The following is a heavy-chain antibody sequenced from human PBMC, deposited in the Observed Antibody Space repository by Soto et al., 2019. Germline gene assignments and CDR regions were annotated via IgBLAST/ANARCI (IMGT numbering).Heavy chain of an antibody. CDR3: ARRHEGEGDYYFDY. CDR2: IYYSGST. Sequence: SETLSLTCTVSGGSISSYYWSWIRQPPGKGLEWIGYIYYSGSTNYNPSLKSRVTISVDTSKNQFSLKLSSVTAADTAVYYCARRHEGEGDYYFDYWGQGTLVTVSS. D-gene: IGHD2-21*02. V-gene: IGHV4-59*08. CDR1: GGSISSYY. J-gene: IGHJ4*02.